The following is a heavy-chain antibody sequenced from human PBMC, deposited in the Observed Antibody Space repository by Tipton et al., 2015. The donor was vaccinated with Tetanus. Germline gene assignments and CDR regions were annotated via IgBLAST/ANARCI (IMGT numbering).Heavy chain of an antibody. CDR3: AKGANQGGVVAAYSY. D-gene: IGHD2-15*01. CDR1: GFTFSNYG. J-gene: IGHJ4*02. CDR2: ISYDGSNK. Sequence: SLRLSCAASGFTFSNYGMHWVRQAPGKGLQWVAVISYDGSNKYYADSVKGRFTISRDNSKNTVYLQMNSLKSDDTAVYYCAKGANQGGVVAAYSYWGQGPLVTVSS. V-gene: IGHV3-30*18.